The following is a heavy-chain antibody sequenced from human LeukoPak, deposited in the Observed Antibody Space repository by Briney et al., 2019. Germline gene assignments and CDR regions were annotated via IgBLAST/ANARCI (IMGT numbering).Heavy chain of an antibody. V-gene: IGHV1-18*01. CDR3: ARDRSYYDFWSGYSDFDY. Sequence: ASVKVSCKASGYTFTNYGITWVRQAPGQGLEWMGWISPNNGDTNYAQKFQGRVTMTTDTSTSTAYMEVRTLRSDDTAVYYCARDRSYYDFWSGYSDFDYWGQGTLVTVSS. CDR1: GYTFTNYG. J-gene: IGHJ4*02. D-gene: IGHD3-3*01. CDR2: ISPNNGDT.